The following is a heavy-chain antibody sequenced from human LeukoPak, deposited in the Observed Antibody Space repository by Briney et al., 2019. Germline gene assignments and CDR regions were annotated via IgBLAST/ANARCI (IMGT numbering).Heavy chain of an antibody. CDR3: ARVKVGPLRFLEWSNDLYYYYGMDV. CDR2: INPNSGGT. V-gene: IGHV1-2*04. CDR1: GYTFTGYY. Sequence: RASVKVSCKASGYTFTGYYMHWVRQAPGQGLEWMGWINPNSGGTNYAQKFQGWATMTRDTSISTAYMELSRLRSDDTAVYYCARVKVGPLRFLEWSNDLYYYYGMDVWGQGTTVTVSS. D-gene: IGHD3-3*01. J-gene: IGHJ6*02.